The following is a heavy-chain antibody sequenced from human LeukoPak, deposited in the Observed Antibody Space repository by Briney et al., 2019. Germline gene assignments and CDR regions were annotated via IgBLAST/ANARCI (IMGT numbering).Heavy chain of an antibody. Sequence: SETLSVTCIVSGGSISSSSHYWGWIRQPPGKGQEWIGSFYYSGRNNYNPSLKSRVTISVDTSKNQFSLKLSPVTAADTAVYYCARQEKWERPAWFDPWGQGTLVTVSS. CDR3: ARQEKWERPAWFDP. CDR2: FYYSGRN. D-gene: IGHD1-26*01. V-gene: IGHV4-39*01. J-gene: IGHJ5*02. CDR1: GGSISSSSHY.